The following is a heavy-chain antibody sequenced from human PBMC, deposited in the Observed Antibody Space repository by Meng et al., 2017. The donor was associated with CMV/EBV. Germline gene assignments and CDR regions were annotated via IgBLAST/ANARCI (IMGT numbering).Heavy chain of an antibody. V-gene: IGHV4-39*01. CDR2: IYYSGST. J-gene: IGHJ4*02. CDR3: ASYIVVVPAAIGD. CDR1: GGSISSSSYY. D-gene: IGHD2-2*01. Sequence: GPLRLSCTVSGGSISSSSYYWGWIRQPPGKGLEWIGSIYYSGSTYYNPSLKSRVTISVDTSKNQFSLKLSSVTAADTAVYYCASYIVVVPAAIGDWGQGTLVTVSS.